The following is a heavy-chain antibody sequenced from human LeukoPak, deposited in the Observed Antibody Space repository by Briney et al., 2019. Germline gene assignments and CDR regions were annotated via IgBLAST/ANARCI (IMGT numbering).Heavy chain of an antibody. V-gene: IGHV1-69*13. Sequence: SVKVSCKASGGTFSSYAISWVRQAPGQGLEWMGGIIPIFGTANYAQKFQGRVTITADESTSTAYMELSSLRSEDTAVYYCARTDCSSTSCYPYYFDYWGQETLVTVSS. D-gene: IGHD2-2*01. J-gene: IGHJ4*02. CDR1: GGTFSSYA. CDR2: IIPIFGTA. CDR3: ARTDCSSTSCYPYYFDY.